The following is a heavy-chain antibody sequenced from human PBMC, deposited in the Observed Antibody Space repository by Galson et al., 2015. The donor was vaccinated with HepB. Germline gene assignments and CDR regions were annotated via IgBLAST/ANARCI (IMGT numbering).Heavy chain of an antibody. J-gene: IGHJ4*02. CDR3: ASNAGGDYGGDYFDY. V-gene: IGHV3-33*08. Sequence: SLRLSCAASGFTFSSYGMHWVRQAPGKGLEWVAVIWYDGSNKYYADSVKVRCTISRDNSKNTVYLQMNSLRAEDTAVYYCASNAGGDYGGDYFDYWGQGTLVTVSS. D-gene: IGHD4-17*01. CDR2: IWYDGSNK. CDR1: GFTFSSYG.